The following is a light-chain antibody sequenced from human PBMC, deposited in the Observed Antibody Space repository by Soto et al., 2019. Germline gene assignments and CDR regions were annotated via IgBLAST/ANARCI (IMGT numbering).Light chain of an antibody. J-gene: IGLJ1*01. CDR3: SSYTDSSNYV. CDR1: SSDVGGYNY. V-gene: IGLV2-14*01. CDR2: EVS. Sequence: QSVLTQPASVSGSPGQSITISCTGTSSDVGGYNYVSWYQQHPGKAPKLMIYEVSNRLSGVSNRFSGSKSGNTASLTISGLQAEDEADYYCSSYTDSSNYVFGTGTKVTVL.